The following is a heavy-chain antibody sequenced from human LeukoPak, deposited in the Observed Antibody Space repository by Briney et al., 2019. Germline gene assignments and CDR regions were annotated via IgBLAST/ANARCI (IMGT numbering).Heavy chain of an antibody. CDR2: FDPENGKT. CDR3: GTKRWAAAGPIDF. CDR1: GRTLSDLS. V-gene: IGHV1-24*01. Sequence: ASVKVSCKVSGRTLSDLSMHWVRQAPGKGLEWMGGFDPENGKTVYAKKFQGRVTLTEDTSRDTGYMEVSSLRSEDTAVYYCGTKRWAAAGPIDFWGQRTLVTVSS. D-gene: IGHD6-13*01. J-gene: IGHJ4*02.